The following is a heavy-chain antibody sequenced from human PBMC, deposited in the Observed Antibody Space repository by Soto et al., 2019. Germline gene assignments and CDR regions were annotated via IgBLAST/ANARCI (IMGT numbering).Heavy chain of an antibody. CDR3: AREQVDTAMVDGMDA. CDR2: ISYDGSNK. CDR1: GDTLSDYN. Sequence: SCKASGDTLSDYNMHWVRQAPGKGLEWVAVISYDGSNKYYADSVKGRFTISRDNSKNTLYLQMNSLRAEDTAVYYCAREQVDTAMVDGMDAWGQGTTVTVSS. J-gene: IGHJ6*02. V-gene: IGHV3-30-3*01. D-gene: IGHD5-18*01.